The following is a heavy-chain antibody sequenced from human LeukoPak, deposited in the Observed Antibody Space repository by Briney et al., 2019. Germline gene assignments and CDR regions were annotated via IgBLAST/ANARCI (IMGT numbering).Heavy chain of an antibody. CDR2: INPSGGST. J-gene: IGHJ3*02. CDR1: GYTFTSYY. Sequence: ASVTVSCKASGYTFTSYYMHWVRQAPGQGLEWMGLINPSGGSTIYAQKFQGRVTMTRDTSTSTVYMELSSLRSEDTAVYYCARERIPPTLGGYGSGKSGAFDIWGQGTMVTVSS. D-gene: IGHD3-10*01. V-gene: IGHV1-46*01. CDR3: ARERIPPTLGGYGSGKSGAFDI.